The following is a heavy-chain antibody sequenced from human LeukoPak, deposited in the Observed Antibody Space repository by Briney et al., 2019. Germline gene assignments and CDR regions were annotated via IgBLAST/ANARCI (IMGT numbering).Heavy chain of an antibody. V-gene: IGHV3-48*01. D-gene: IGHD6-6*01. J-gene: IGHJ4*02. CDR1: GFTVSSSY. CDR2: ISSSSSTI. Sequence: PGGSLRLSCTGSGFTVSSSYMSWVRRAPGKGLEWVSYISSSSSTIYYADSVKGRFTISRDNAKNSLYLQMNSLRAEDTAVYYCARVRSSSRPFDYWGQGTLVTVSS. CDR3: ARVRSSSRPFDY.